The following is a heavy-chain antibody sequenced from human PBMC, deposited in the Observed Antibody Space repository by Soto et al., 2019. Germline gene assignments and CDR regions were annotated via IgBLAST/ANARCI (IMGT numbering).Heavy chain of an antibody. CDR2: IRDSGGGT. J-gene: IGHJ4*02. Sequence: EVQLLESGGGLVQPGGSLRLSCAASGFTFSSYAMSWVRQAPGKGLEWVSAIRDSGGGTFYADSVRSRFTISRDNSRYTLYRQMNSLRAEDMAVYYCAKGGDSAYSYFCDSWGQGTLVTVSS. D-gene: IGHD3-3*01. CDR1: GFTFSSYA. CDR3: AKGGDSAYSYFCDS. V-gene: IGHV3-23*01.